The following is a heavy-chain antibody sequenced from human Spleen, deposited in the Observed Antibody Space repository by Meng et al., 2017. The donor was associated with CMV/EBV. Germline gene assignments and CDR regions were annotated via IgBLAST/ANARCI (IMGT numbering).Heavy chain of an antibody. Sequence: GESLKISCAASGFTVSSYAMHWVRQAPGKGLKYVSAISSNGGSTYYADSVKGRFTISRDNSKNMLYLQMGSLRAEDMAVYYCAREGVTGTYLLAIRGYYGMDVWGQGTTVTVSS. V-gene: IGHV3-64*02. J-gene: IGHJ6*02. CDR3: AREGVTGTYLLAIRGYYGMDV. CDR1: GFTVSSYA. D-gene: IGHD1-20*01. CDR2: ISSNGGST.